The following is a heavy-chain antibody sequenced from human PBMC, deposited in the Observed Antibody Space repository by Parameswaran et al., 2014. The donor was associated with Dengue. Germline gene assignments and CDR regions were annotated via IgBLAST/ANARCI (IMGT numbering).Heavy chain of an antibody. J-gene: IGHJ6*03. D-gene: IGHD2-21*01. V-gene: IGHV3-30*02. CDR3: AGPSAPYYYYMDV. CDR2: IRYDGSNM. Sequence: WIRQPPGKGLEWVAFIRYDGSNMYYADSVKGRFTISRDNSKNTLYLQMNSLRPEDTAVYNCAGPSAPYYYYMDVWGKGTTVTVSS.